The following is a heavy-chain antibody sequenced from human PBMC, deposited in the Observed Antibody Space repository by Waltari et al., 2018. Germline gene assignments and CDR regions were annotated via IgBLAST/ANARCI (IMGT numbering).Heavy chain of an antibody. CDR3: ARGGGYSSSSDWFDP. CDR1: GGSFSGYY. D-gene: IGHD6-6*01. Sequence: QVQLQQWGAGLLKPSEPLSLTCAVYGGSFSGYYWSWIRRPPGKGLEWIGEINHSGSTNYNPSLKSRVTISVDTSKNQFSLKLSSVTAADTAVYYCARGGGYSSSSDWFDPWGQGTLVTVSS. J-gene: IGHJ5*02. CDR2: INHSGST. V-gene: IGHV4-34*01.